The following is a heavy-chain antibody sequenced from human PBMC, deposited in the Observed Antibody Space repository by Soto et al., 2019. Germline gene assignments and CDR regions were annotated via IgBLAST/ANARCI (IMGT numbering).Heavy chain of an antibody. V-gene: IGHV1-18*01. CDR1: GYTFTSYG. D-gene: IGHD3-10*01. CDR3: ARVRYYGSAHILYYFGMDV. CDR2: ISAYNGNT. J-gene: IGHJ6*02. Sequence: QVQLVQSGAEVKKPGASVKVSCKASGYTFTSYGISWVRQAPGQGLEWMGWISAYNGNTNYAQKLQGRVTMTTDTSTSTAYMLLSSLRSDDTAVHYCARVRYYGSAHILYYFGMDVWGQGTTVPVSS.